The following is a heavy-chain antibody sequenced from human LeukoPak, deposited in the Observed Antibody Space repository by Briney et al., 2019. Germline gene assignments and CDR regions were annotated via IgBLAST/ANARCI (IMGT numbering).Heavy chain of an antibody. Sequence: GGSLRLSCAASGFTVSSNYMSWVRQAPGKGLEWVSVIYSGGGTYYADSVKGRFTISRDNSKNTLYLQMNSLRAEDTAVYYCARDSFGWTFDYWGQGTLVTVSS. CDR1: GFTVSSNY. V-gene: IGHV3-66*02. CDR2: IYSGGGT. CDR3: ARDSFGWTFDY. D-gene: IGHD3-16*01. J-gene: IGHJ4*02.